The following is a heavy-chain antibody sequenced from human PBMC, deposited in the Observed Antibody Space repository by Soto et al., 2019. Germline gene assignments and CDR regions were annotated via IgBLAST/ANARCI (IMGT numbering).Heavy chain of an antibody. J-gene: IGHJ6*02. CDR2: IYPGDSDT. V-gene: IGHV5-51*01. D-gene: IGHD6-13*01. Sequence: GESLKISCKGSGYSFTSYWIGWVRQMPGKGLEWMGIIYPGDSDTRYSPSFQGQVTISADKSISTAYLQMNSLRAEDTAVYYCARDWRSSSWYVYYYYYGMDVWGQGTTVTV. CDR1: GYSFTSYW. CDR3: ARDWRSSSWYVYYYYYGMDV.